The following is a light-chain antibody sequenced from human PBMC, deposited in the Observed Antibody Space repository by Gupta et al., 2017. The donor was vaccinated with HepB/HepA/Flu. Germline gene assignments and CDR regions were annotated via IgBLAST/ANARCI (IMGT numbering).Light chain of an antibody. CDR3: QQYNNRPPLT. CDR1: QSVSSN. J-gene: IGKJ4*01. CDR2: GAA. V-gene: IGKV3-15*01. Sequence: EIVMTQSPATLSVSPVERATLSCRASQSVSSNLAWYQQKHGQAPRLLIYGAATRSTGIPARISGSGSGTEFTITISSLQSEDFAVDYCQQYNNRPPLTFGGGTKVEIK.